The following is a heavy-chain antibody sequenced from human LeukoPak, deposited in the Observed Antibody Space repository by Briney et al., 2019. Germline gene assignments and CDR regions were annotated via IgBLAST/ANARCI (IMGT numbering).Heavy chain of an antibody. CDR1: GFTFTSYN. Sequence: GGSLRLSCAASGFTFTSYNMAWVRQTPGKGLEWVSSISSSSSDIYYADSLKGRFTTSRDNAKNSLYLQMNSLRAEDTAIYYCATLDYGGNSFNAFDIWGQGTMVTVSS. V-gene: IGHV3-21*01. CDR2: ISSSSSDI. J-gene: IGHJ3*02. D-gene: IGHD4-23*01. CDR3: ATLDYGGNSFNAFDI.